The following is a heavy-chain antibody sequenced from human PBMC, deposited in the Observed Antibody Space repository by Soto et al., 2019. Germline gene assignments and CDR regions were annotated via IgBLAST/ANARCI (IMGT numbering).Heavy chain of an antibody. CDR3: ARDWEFGY. Sequence: ASVKVSCKASGYTFISYYMHWVRQAPGQGLEWMGIINPSGDSTTYAQKFRGRFTMTRDTSTNTLFMELSSLRSEDTAVYYCARDWEFGYWGQGTMVTVYS. J-gene: IGHJ4*02. CDR2: INPSGDST. D-gene: IGHD3-10*01. CDR1: GYTFISYY. V-gene: IGHV1-46*01.